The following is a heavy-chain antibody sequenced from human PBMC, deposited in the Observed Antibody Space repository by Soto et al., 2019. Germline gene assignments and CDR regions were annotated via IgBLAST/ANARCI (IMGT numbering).Heavy chain of an antibody. CDR3: AKDGAIAAADYFFDY. V-gene: IGHV3-23*01. CDR1: GFTFSSYA. CDR2: ISGSDDST. D-gene: IGHD6-13*01. Sequence: PGGSLRLSCAASGFTFSSYAMSWVRQAPGKGLEWVSVISGSDDSTYYADSVKGRFTISRDNSKNTLYLQMNSLRVEDTAVYYCAKDGAIAAADYFFDYWGQGSLVTVSS. J-gene: IGHJ4*02.